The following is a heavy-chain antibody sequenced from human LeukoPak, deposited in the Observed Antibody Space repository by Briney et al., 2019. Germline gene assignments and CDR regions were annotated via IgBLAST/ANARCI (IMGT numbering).Heavy chain of an antibody. D-gene: IGHD3-10*01. CDR2: IYYSGST. J-gene: IGHJ4*02. V-gene: IGHV4-31*03. Sequence: SETLSLTCTVSGGSISSGGYYWSWFRQHPGKGLEWIGYIYYSGSTYYNPSLKSRVTISVDTSKNQFSLKLSSVTAADTAVYYCARDRAHYYGSGSLFDYWGQGTLVTVSS. CDR1: GGSISSGGYY. CDR3: ARDRAHYYGSGSLFDY.